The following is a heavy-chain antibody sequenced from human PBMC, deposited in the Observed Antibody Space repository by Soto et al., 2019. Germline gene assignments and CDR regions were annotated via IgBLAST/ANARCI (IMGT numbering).Heavy chain of an antibody. D-gene: IGHD2-21*02. CDR3: ARGRTVVTPIRYFDY. Sequence: GASVKVSCKASGYTFTSYYMHWVRQAPGQGLEWMGLINPSDGSTRYAQKFQGRVTMTRDTSASTAYMELSSLRSEDTAVYYCARGRTVVTPIRYFDYWGQGTLVTVSS. J-gene: IGHJ4*02. CDR2: INPSDGST. CDR1: GYTFTSYY. V-gene: IGHV1-46*01.